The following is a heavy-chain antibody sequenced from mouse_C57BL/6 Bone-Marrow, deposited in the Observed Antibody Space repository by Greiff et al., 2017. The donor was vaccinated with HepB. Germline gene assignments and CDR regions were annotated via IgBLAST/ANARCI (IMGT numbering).Heavy chain of an antibody. CDR3: ARHEDQGGTETYYFDY. CDR2: FYPGSGSI. Sequence: LVESGAELVKPGASVKLSCKASGYTFTEYTIHWVKQRSGQGLEWIGWFYPGSGSIKYNEKFKDKATLTADKSSSTVYMELSRLTSEDSAVYFCARHEDQGGTETYYFDYWGQGTTLTVSS. CDR1: GYTFTEYT. D-gene: IGHD3-3*01. J-gene: IGHJ2*01. V-gene: IGHV1-62-2*01.